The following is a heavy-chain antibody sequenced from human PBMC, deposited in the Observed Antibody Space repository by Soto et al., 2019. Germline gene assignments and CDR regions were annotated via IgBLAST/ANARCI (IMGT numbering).Heavy chain of an antibody. J-gene: IGHJ4*02. V-gene: IGHV1-69*12. Sequence: QVQLVQSGAEVKKHGSSVKVSCKASGGTFSSYAISWVRQAPGQGLEWMGGIIPIFGTANYAQKFQGRVTVSADESTSTAYMELISLRSEDTAVYYCASRGDYVVFDYWGQGTLVTVSS. CDR2: IIPIFGTA. D-gene: IGHD4-17*01. CDR1: GGTFSSYA. CDR3: ASRGDYVVFDY.